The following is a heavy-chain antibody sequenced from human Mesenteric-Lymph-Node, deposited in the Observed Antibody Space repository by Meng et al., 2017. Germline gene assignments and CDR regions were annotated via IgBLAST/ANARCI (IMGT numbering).Heavy chain of an antibody. CDR3: ARGHTGSYYRTFDI. CDR1: GFTFSSYA. Sequence: GESLKISCAASGFTFSSYAMSWVRQAPGKGLEWVSAISGSGGSTYYADSVKGRFTISRDNAKNKLYLQMNSLRAEDTALYYCARGHTGSYYRTFDIWGQGTMVTVSS. CDR2: ISGSGGST. D-gene: IGHD1-26*01. V-gene: IGHV3-23*01. J-gene: IGHJ3*02.